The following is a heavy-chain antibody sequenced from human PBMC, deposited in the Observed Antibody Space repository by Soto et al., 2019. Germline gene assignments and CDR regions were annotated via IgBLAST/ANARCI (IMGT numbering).Heavy chain of an antibody. D-gene: IGHD5-18*01. CDR1: GFTVSTDY. V-gene: IGHV3-53*01. CDR2: IYSGGSR. Sequence: GGSLRLSCAASGFTVSTDYMSWVRQAPGKGLEWVSVIYSGGSRYYAESVEGRFTISSDISKNSLYLQMNSLRAEDTAVYYCVRTGYGKNYFDYWGQGALVTVSS. CDR3: VRTGYGKNYFDY. J-gene: IGHJ4*02.